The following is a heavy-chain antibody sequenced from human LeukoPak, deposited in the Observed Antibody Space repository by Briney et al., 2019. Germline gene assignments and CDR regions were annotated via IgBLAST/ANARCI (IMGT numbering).Heavy chain of an antibody. CDR2: ISGYNGNT. CDR3: ARVHMGAIDY. V-gene: IGHV1-18*01. CDR1: GFTFTIYS. Sequence: ASVKVSCKASGFTFTIYSISWVRQAPGQGLEWMGWISGYNGNTNYAQKLQGRVTMTTDTSTSTAYMELRSLRSDDTAVYYCARVHMGAIDYWGRATLVTVSS. D-gene: IGHD1-26*01. J-gene: IGHJ4*02.